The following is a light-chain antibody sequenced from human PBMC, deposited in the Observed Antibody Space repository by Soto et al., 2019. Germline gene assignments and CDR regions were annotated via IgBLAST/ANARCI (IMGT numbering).Light chain of an antibody. CDR1: SSDVGGYNY. V-gene: IGLV2-8*01. Sequence: QSVLTQPPSASGSPGQSVTISCTGTSSDVGGYNYVSWYQQHPGKAPKLMIYEVSKRPSGVPDRFSGSKSGSTASLTVSGLQAEDEADYYCSSYAGSNNSLYVFGTGTKVTVL. CDR3: SSYAGSNNSLYV. J-gene: IGLJ1*01. CDR2: EVS.